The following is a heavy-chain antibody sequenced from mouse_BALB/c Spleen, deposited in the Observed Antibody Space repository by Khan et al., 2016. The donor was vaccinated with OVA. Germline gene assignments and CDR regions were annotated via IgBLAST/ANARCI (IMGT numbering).Heavy chain of an antibody. J-gene: IGHJ3*01. V-gene: IGHV9-2-1*01. CDR2: INTKTGDP. Sequence: QIQLVQSGPELKKPGESVKISCKASGYTFTDYSMHWLKQAPVKGLKWLACINTKTGDPTYADDFKGRFAFSVDTSSSTAYLQLNSLKDEDTATYFCALYYDGGGYRFAYWGQGTLVTVSA. CDR3: ALYYDGGGYRFAY. CDR1: GYTFTDYS. D-gene: IGHD1-1*01.